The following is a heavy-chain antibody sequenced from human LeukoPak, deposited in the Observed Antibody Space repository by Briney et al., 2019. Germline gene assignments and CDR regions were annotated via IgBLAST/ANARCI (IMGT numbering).Heavy chain of an antibody. Sequence: GGSLRLSCAASGFTFSSYAMSWVRQAPGKGLEWVSAISGSGGSTYFADSVKGRFTISRDNSKNTLYLQMNSLRAEDTAVYYCAKDRVGYSGYDLGDLDYWGQGTLVTVSS. V-gene: IGHV3-23*01. CDR3: AKDRVGYSGYDLGDLDY. D-gene: IGHD5-12*01. CDR1: GFTFSSYA. J-gene: IGHJ4*02. CDR2: ISGSGGST.